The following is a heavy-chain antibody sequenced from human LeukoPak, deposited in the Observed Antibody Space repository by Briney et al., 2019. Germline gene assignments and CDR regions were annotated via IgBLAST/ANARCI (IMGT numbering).Heavy chain of an antibody. CDR3: AKGPPTPWGALDY. Sequence: GGSLRLSCAASRFTFSSYGMHWVRQGPGKGLEWVAVISYDGSNKYYVGSVKGRFTISRDNSKNTLYLQLNSLRPEDTAAYYCAKGPPTPWGALDYWGQGTLVTVSS. D-gene: IGHD2-15*01. CDR2: ISYDGSNK. CDR1: RFTFSSYG. V-gene: IGHV3-30*18. J-gene: IGHJ4*02.